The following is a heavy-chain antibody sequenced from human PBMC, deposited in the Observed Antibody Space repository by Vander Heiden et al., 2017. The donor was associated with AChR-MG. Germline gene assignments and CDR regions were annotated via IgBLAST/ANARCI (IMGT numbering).Heavy chain of an antibody. J-gene: IGHJ6*02. CDR2: IHSSGSA. D-gene: IGHD2-21*02. V-gene: IGHV3-66*02. CDR3: ARDLSSTVPLATATYYGMDV. Sequence: EVQLVESGGGLVQPGGSLRLSCPASGFPIRTNYISWFRQAPGTGLEWVSIIHSSGSAYYADSVKGRFTISRDDSKNTLYLQMNSLRAEDTAVYYCARDLSSTVPLATATYYGMDVWGQGTTVTVSS. CDR1: GFPIRTNY.